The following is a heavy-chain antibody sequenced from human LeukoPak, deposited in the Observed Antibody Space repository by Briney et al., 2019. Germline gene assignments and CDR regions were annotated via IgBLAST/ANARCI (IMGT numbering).Heavy chain of an antibody. V-gene: IGHV5-51*01. CDR3: ARLLEKCYYDRGFDY. D-gene: IGHD3-22*01. CDR1: GYSFTNYW. Sequence: GESLKISCKTSGYSFTNYWIVWVRQMSGKGLEWMGIIYPDDSDTRDSPSFQGQVTISVDKSISTVYLQWSSLKASDTAIYYCARLLEKCYYDRGFDYWGQGTLVTVSS. CDR2: IYPDDSDT. J-gene: IGHJ4*02.